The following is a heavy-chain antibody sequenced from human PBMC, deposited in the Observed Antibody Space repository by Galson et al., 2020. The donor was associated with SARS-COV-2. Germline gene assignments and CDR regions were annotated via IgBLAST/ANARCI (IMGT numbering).Heavy chain of an antibody. J-gene: IGHJ4*02. CDR3: AHRSTRLAAWYHTYFDY. Sequence: KMSGPTLVKPTQTLTLTCTFSGFSLSTSGVGVGWIRQPPGKALEWLGIIYWDDDKRYSPSLKSRLTIIKDTSKNQVVLIMTNMDPVDTATYYCAHRSTRLAAWYHTYFDYWGQGTLVTVSS. CDR2: IYWDDDK. V-gene: IGHV2-5*02. CDR1: GFSLSTSGVG. D-gene: IGHD6-6*01.